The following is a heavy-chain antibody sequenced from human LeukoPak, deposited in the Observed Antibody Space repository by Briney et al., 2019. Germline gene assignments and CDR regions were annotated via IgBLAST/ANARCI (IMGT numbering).Heavy chain of an antibody. V-gene: IGHV4-39*01. CDR3: ARGQLAYAFDI. D-gene: IGHD6-6*01. CDR1: GGSISSSSYY. Sequence: SETLSLTCTVSGGSISSSSYYWGWIRQPPGKGLEWIGSIYYSGSTYYNPSLKSRVTISVDTSKNQFSLKLSSVTAADTAVYYCARGQLAYAFDIWGQGTMVTVSS. J-gene: IGHJ3*02. CDR2: IYYSGST.